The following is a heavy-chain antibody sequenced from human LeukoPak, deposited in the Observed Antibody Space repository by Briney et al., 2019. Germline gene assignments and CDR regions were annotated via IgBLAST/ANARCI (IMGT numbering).Heavy chain of an antibody. J-gene: IGHJ4*02. CDR1: GGSFSGYY. Sequence: SETLSLTCAVYGGSFSGYYWSWIRQPPGKGLEWIGEINHSGSTNYNPSLKSRVTISVDTSKNQFSLKLSSVTAADTAVYYCARDPGGSYSPYFDYWGQGTLVTVSS. CDR2: INHSGST. D-gene: IGHD1-26*01. CDR3: ARDPGGSYSPYFDY. V-gene: IGHV4-34*01.